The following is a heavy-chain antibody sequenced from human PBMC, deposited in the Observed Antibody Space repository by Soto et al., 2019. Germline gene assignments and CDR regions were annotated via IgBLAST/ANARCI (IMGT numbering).Heavy chain of an antibody. CDR2: IYHSGST. Sequence: KPSETLSLTCAVSGYSISSGYYWGWIRQPPGKGLEWIGSIYHSGSTYYNPSLKSRVTISVDTSKNQFSLKLSSVTAADTAVYYCARDLLSSYYDSRGLGFDYWGKGTLVTVSS. CDR3: ARDLLSSYYDSRGLGFDY. J-gene: IGHJ4*02. D-gene: IGHD3-22*01. CDR1: GYSISSGYY. V-gene: IGHV4-38-2*02.